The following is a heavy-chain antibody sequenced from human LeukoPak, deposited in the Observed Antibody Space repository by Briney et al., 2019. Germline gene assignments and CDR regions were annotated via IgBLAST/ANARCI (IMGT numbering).Heavy chain of an antibody. CDR1: GGTFSSYA. J-gene: IGHJ6*03. D-gene: IGHD6-13*01. CDR3: ARDAIAAAGTQLPYYYYYMDV. V-gene: IGHV1-2*02. CDR2: INPNSGGT. Sequence: GSSVKVSCKASGGTFSSYAISWVRQAPGQGLEWMGWINPNSGGTNYAQKFQGRVTMTRDTSISTAYMELSRLRSDDTAVYYCARDAIAAAGTQLPYYYYYMDVWGKGTTVTISS.